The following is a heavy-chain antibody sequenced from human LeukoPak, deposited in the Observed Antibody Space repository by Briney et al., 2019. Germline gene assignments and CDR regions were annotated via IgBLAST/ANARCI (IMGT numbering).Heavy chain of an antibody. CDR3: AKRGVVIRAVLVVGFHKEAYYFDS. V-gene: IGHV3-23*01. D-gene: IGHD2-15*01. J-gene: IGHJ4*02. Sequence: GGSLRLSCVVSGITLSNYGMSWVRQAPGKGLEWVTGISDRGGSTNYADSVKGRFTISRDNPKNTLYLQMNSLRSEDTAVYFCAKRGVVIRAVLVVGFHKEAYYFDSWGQGALVTVSS. CDR2: ISDRGGST. CDR1: GITLSNYG.